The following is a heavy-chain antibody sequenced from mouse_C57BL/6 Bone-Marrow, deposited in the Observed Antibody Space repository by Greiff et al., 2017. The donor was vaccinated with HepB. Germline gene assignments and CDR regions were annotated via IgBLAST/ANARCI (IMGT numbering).Heavy chain of an antibody. Sequence: QVQLQQSGAELARPGASVKLSCKASGYTFTSYGISWVKQRTGQGLEWIGEIYPRSGNTYYNEKFKGKATLTADKSSSTAYMELRSLTSEDSAVYFCARKWCYDGGDYAMDYWGQGTSVTVSS. J-gene: IGHJ4*01. CDR2: IYPRSGNT. D-gene: IGHD2-12*01. CDR3: ARKWCYDGGDYAMDY. V-gene: IGHV1-81*01. CDR1: GYTFTSYG.